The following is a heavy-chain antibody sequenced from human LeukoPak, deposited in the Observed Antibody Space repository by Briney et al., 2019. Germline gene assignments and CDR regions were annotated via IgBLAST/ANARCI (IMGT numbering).Heavy chain of an antibody. D-gene: IGHD3-10*01. V-gene: IGHV3-21*01. J-gene: IGHJ4*02. CDR3: ARARYYYPPGDY. Sequence: PGGSRRLSCAASGFTFSSYSMNWVRQAPGKGLEWVSSISSSSSYIYYADSVKGRFTISRDNAKNSLYLQMNSLRAEDTAVYYCARARYYYPPGDYWGQGTLVTVSS. CDR2: ISSSSSYI. CDR1: GFTFSSYS.